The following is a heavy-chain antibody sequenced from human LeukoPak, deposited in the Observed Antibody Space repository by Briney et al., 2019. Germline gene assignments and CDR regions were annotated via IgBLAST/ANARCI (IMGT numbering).Heavy chain of an antibody. D-gene: IGHD3-22*01. V-gene: IGHV3-23*01. CDR2: ISASGGST. CDR3: ARDPNYYDSSGYSYYYYGMDV. J-gene: IGHJ6*02. CDR1: GFTFSSSA. Sequence: GGSLRLSCAASGFTFSSSAMSWVRQVPGKGLEWVSGISASGGSTYYADSVRGRFTISRDNAKNSLYLQMNSLRAEDTAVYYCARDPNYYDSSGYSYYYYGMDVWGQGTTVTVSS.